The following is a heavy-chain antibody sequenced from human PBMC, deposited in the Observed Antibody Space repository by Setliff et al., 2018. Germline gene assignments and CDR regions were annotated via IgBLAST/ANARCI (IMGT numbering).Heavy chain of an antibody. J-gene: IGHJ4*02. CDR2: IYYSGGT. V-gene: IGHV4-39*01. CDR3: AGGGGWIQLFDY. CDR1: GGSISTKNYY. Sequence: SETLSLTCTVSGGSISTKNYYWGWIRQPPGKGLEWIGNIYYSGGTYYSPSLKSRVTISVDTSENQFSLKLHSVTAADTAVYYWAGGGGWIQLFDYWGLGTQVTVSS. D-gene: IGHD5-18*01.